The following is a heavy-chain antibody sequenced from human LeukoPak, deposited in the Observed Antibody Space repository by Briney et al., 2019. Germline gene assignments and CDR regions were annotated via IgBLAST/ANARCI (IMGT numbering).Heavy chain of an antibody. Sequence: ASMKVSCKASGYTFTGYYMHWVRQAPGQGLEWMGGINPNSGGTNYAQKFQGRVTKTRDTSISTAYMELSRLRSDDTAVYYCARASRVVITGTSGGYWGQGTLVTVSS. CDR1: GYTFTGYY. D-gene: IGHD1/OR15-1a*01. V-gene: IGHV1-2*02. CDR3: ARASRVVITGTSGGY. J-gene: IGHJ4*02. CDR2: INPNSGGT.